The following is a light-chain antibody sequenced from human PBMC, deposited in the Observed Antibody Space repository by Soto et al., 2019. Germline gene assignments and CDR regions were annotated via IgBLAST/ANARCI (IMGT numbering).Light chain of an antibody. CDR1: ALAKQY. V-gene: IGLV3-25*03. CDR2: KDT. CDR3: QSADSSGTYV. J-gene: IGLJ1*01. Sequence: SYELTQPPSVSVSPGQTARITCSGEALAKQYAFWYQQKPGQAPVVVIYKDTERPSGIPERFSGSSSGTTVTLSISGVQAEDEADYYCQSADSSGTYVFGTGTKLTVL.